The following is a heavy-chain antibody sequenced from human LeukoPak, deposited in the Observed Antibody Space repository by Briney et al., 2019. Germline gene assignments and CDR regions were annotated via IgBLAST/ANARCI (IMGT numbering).Heavy chain of an antibody. V-gene: IGHV3-30*02. CDR2: IRYDGSNK. D-gene: IGHD5-12*01. CDR3: AKGGGYEAQYYYYYLDV. J-gene: IGHJ6*03. CDR1: GFTFSSYG. Sequence: GGSLRLSCAASGFTFSSYGMYWVRQAPGKGLEWVAFIRYDGSNKYYTDSVKGRFTVSRDNSKNTLYLQMKSLRAEDTAVYYCAKGGGYEAQYYYYYLDVWGKGTTVTISS.